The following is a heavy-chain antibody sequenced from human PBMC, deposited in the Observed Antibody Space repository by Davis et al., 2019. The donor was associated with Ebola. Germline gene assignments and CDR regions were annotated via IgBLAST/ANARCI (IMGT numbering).Heavy chain of an antibody. CDR3: ARANDFWSGYYYYYMDV. D-gene: IGHD3-3*01. CDR1: GFTFDDYG. V-gene: IGHV3-30*03. CDR2: ISYDGSNK. Sequence: GESLKISCAASGFTFDDYGMHWVRQAPGKGLEWVAVISYDGSNKYYADSVKGRFTISRDNSKNTLYLQMSGLRAEDTAVYYCARANDFWSGYYYYYMDVWGKGTTVTVSS. J-gene: IGHJ6*03.